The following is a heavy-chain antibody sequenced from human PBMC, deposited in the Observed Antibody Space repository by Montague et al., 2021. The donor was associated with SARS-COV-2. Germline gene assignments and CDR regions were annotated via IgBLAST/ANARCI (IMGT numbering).Heavy chain of an antibody. Sequence: LVKPTQTLTLTCTFSGFSLSTSGVGVGWIRQPPGKGLEWIGEINHSGSTNYNPSLKSRVTISVDTSKKQFSLRLNSVTAADTAVYYCARGGGYSYGALDYWGQGTLVTVSS. J-gene: IGHJ4*02. CDR1: GFSLSTSGVG. V-gene: IGHV4-39*07. CDR3: ARGGGYSYGALDY. CDR2: INHSGST. D-gene: IGHD5-18*01.